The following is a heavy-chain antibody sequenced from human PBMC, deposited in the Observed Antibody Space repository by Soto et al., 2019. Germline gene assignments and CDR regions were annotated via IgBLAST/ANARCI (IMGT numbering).Heavy chain of an antibody. Sequence: VQLVQSGGEVKKPGASVKVSCQTSGYIFSNFGVSWVRPAPGQGLEWLGWVSGNDGSTRYAPNIQGRVTMTTDSATSTAYMDLRGLTSDDTATYYCARDFGDYRLHYWGQGTLVSVSS. CDR1: GYIFSNFG. D-gene: IGHD4-17*01. J-gene: IGHJ4*02. V-gene: IGHV1-18*01. CDR2: VSGNDGST. CDR3: ARDFGDYRLHY.